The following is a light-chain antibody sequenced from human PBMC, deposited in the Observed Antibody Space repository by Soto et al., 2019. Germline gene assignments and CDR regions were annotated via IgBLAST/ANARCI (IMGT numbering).Light chain of an antibody. CDR2: EVS. J-gene: IGLJ1*01. V-gene: IGLV2-14*01. CDR3: SSYTRSDIIV. Sequence: QSWLTQPASVSGSPGHAIIISCTGTSSDVGAYNYVSWYQQHPDKAPKVMIYEVSNRPSGVSNRFSGSKSGNTASLTISGLQAEDEADYSCSSYTRSDIIVFGTGSKVTVL. CDR1: SSDVGAYNY.